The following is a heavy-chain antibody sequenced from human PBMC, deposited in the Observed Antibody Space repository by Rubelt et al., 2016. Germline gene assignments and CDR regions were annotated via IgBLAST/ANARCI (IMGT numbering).Heavy chain of an antibody. D-gene: IGHD5-24*01. J-gene: IGHJ4*02. V-gene: IGHV1-18*01. Sequence: QVQLVQSGVEVKKPGASVKVSCKASGYTFTSYGFSWVRQAPGQGLEWMGWISVYNGNTNYAPKLQGRVTMTTDTSTSTAYMELSRLRSDETAVYYCARVGEGYKLDYWGQGTLVTVSS. CDR3: ARVGEGYKLDY. CDR2: ISVYNGNT. CDR1: GYTFTSYG.